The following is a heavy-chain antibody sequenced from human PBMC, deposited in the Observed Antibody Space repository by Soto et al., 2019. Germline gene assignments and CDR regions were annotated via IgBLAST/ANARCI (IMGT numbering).Heavy chain of an antibody. CDR2: IYSGGST. D-gene: IGHD3-3*02. V-gene: IGHV3-53*01. J-gene: IGHJ6*02. Sequence: APGKGLEWVSVIYSGGSTYYADSVKGRFTISRDNSKNTLYLQMNSLRAEDTAVYYCARELGYYYYGMDVWGQGTTVTVSS. CDR3: ARELGYYYYGMDV.